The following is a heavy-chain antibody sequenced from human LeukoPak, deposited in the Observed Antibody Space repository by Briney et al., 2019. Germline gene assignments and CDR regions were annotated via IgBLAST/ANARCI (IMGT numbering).Heavy chain of an antibody. J-gene: IGHJ4*02. Sequence: GGSLRLSCAASGFTFSSYSMNWVRQAPGKGLEWVSSISSSSSYIYYADSVKGRFTISRDNAKNSLYLQMNSLSAEDTAVYYCARCLRYFDWLFSVDSWGQGTLVTVSS. CDR2: ISSSSSYI. CDR3: ARCLRYFDWLFSVDS. D-gene: IGHD3-9*01. CDR1: GFTFSSYS. V-gene: IGHV3-21*01.